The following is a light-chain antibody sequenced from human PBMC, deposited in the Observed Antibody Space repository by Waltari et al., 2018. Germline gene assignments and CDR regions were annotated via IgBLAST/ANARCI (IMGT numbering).Light chain of an antibody. J-gene: IGLJ3*02. Sequence: QLVLTQSPSASASLGASIKLTCTLSSGHSSNVIAWLQQQPEKGPRYLMKVNSDGSHTRGNAIPVCFSGSSSGADRYLTISSLQSEDEADYYCQTGGHGTWVFGGGTKLTVL. CDR2: VNSDGSH. V-gene: IGLV4-69*01. CDR1: SGHSSNV. CDR3: QTGGHGTWV.